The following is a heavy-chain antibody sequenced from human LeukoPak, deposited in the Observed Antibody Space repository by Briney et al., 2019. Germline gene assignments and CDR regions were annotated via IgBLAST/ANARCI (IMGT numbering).Heavy chain of an antibody. CDR3: ARLGSRVL. CDR2: INHSGYT. D-gene: IGHD1-26*01. CDR1: GGSFSGYY. V-gene: IGHV4-34*01. Sequence: SGTLSLTCALYGGSFSGYYWSWIRQSPGKGLEWIGQINHSGYTNYKPSLKSRVTMSVDTSKNQFSLKLISMTAADTAVYYCARLGSRVLWGQGTLVTVSS. J-gene: IGHJ4*02.